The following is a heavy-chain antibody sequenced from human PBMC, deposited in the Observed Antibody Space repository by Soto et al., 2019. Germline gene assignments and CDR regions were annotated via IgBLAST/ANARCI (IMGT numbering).Heavy chain of an antibody. J-gene: IGHJ4*02. V-gene: IGHV4-59*08. Sequence: SETLSLTCTVSGGSISSYYWSWIRQPPGKGLEWIGCIYYSGSTNYNPSLKSRVTISVDTSKNQFSLKLSSVTAADTAVYYCARTAIGRLGGEFGYWGQGTLVTVS. CDR3: ARTAIGRLGGEFGY. D-gene: IGHD3-10*01. CDR1: GGSISSYY. CDR2: IYYSGST.